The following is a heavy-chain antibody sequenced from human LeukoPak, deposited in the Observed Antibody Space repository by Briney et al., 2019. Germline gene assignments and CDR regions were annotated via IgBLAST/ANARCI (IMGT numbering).Heavy chain of an antibody. CDR1: GFTFSTYS. CDR2: ISSSSNTK. D-gene: IGHD4-17*01. J-gene: IGHJ4*02. Sequence: GGSLRLSCAASGFTFSTYSMNWVRQAPGKGLEWISYISSSSNTKYYADSVKGRFTISRDNAKNSLYLHINSLRDDDTAVYYCARDLDGGDPIDYWGQGTLVTVSS. V-gene: IGHV3-48*02. CDR3: ARDLDGGDPIDY.